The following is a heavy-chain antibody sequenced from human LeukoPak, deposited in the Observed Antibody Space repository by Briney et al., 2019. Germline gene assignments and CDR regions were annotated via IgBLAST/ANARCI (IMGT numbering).Heavy chain of an antibody. Sequence: ASVKVSCKASGYTFTSYGISWMLQAPGQGLEWMGWISAYNGNTNYAQKLQGRVTMTTDTSTSTAYMELRSLRSEDRGVYYCASTGTTGMDGWGQGTTVTVSS. CDR3: ASTGTTGMDG. CDR1: GYTFTSYG. V-gene: IGHV1-18*01. J-gene: IGHJ6*01. D-gene: IGHD1-7*01. CDR2: ISAYNGNT.